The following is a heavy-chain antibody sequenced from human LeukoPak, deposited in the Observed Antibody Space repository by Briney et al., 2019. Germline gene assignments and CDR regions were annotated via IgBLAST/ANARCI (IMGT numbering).Heavy chain of an antibody. V-gene: IGHV3-74*01. CDR2: IKTDGTTT. Sequence: PGGSLRLSCAASGFTFSDHWMHWVRQAPGKGLGWVSRIKTDGTTTNYADSVKGRFTISRDNAKDTLFLQMNSLRGEDTAVYYCVRSLLGASDYWGQGTLVTVSS. D-gene: IGHD1-26*01. J-gene: IGHJ4*02. CDR3: VRSLLGASDY. CDR1: GFTFSDHW.